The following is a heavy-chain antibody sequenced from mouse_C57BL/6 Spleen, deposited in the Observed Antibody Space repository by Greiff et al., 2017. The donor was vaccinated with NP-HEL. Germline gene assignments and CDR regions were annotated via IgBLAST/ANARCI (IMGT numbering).Heavy chain of an antibody. CDR2: IYPGSGST. J-gene: IGHJ3*01. V-gene: IGHV1-55*01. Sequence: VQLQQPGAELVKPGASVKMSCKASGYTFTSYWITWVKQRPGQGLEWIGDIYPGSGSTNYNEKFKSKATLTVDTSSSTAYMQLSSLTSEDSAVYYCAREDGYDYDAWFAYWGQGTLVTVSA. CDR3: AREDGYDYDAWFAY. D-gene: IGHD2-4*01. CDR1: GYTFTSYW.